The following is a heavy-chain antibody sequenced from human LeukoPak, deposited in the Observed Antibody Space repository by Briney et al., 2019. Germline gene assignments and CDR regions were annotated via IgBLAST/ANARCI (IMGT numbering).Heavy chain of an antibody. CDR3: AITVTTLYYYGMDV. J-gene: IGHJ6*02. Sequence: PSETLSLTCTVSGGSISSSSYYWGWIRQPPGKGLEWIGSIYYSGSTYYNPSLKSQVTISVDTSKNQFSLKLSSVTAADTAVYYCAITVTTLYYYGMDVWGQGTTVTVSS. CDR2: IYYSGST. V-gene: IGHV4-39*01. D-gene: IGHD4-17*01. CDR1: GGSISSSSYY.